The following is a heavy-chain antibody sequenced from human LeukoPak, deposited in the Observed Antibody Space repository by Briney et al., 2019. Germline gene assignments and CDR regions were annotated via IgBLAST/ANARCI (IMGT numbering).Heavy chain of an antibody. D-gene: IGHD2-8*01. J-gene: IGHJ3*02. V-gene: IGHV3-23*01. CDR2: ISGSGGST. CDR3: ARDGMVYAKPII. Sequence: QPGGSLRLSCAASGFTFSSYAMSWVRQAPGKGLEWVSAISGSGGSTYYADSVKGRFTISRDNSKNSLYLQMNSLRAEDTAVYYCARDGMVYAKPIIWGQGTMVTVSS. CDR1: GFTFSSYA.